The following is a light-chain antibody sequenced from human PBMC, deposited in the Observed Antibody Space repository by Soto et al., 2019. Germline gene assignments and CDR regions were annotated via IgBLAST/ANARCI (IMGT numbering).Light chain of an antibody. J-gene: IGLJ1*01. CDR1: SSDVGGYNY. CDR2: DVS. CDR3: YSYAGSYTFYV. Sequence: QSALTQPRSVSGSPGQSVTISCTGTSSDVGGYNYVSWYQQYPGKAPKLMIYDVSKRPSGVPDRFSGSKSGNTASLTISGLQAEDEADYDCYSYAGSYTFYVFGTGTKLTVL. V-gene: IGLV2-11*01.